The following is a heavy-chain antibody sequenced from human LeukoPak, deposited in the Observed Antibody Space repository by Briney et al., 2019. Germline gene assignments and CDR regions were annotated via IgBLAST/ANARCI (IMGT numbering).Heavy chain of an antibody. V-gene: IGHV3-33*01. CDR3: ARGGYSGTYYFDY. Sequence: GESLKISCAASGFTFSTYGMHWVRQAPGKGLEWVAVVRYDGSNIHYVDSVKGRFTISRDNSKSTLYLQMNSLTAEDTAVYYCARGGYSGTYYFDYWGQGTLVTVSS. D-gene: IGHD1-26*01. CDR1: GFTFSTYG. CDR2: VRYDGSNI. J-gene: IGHJ4*02.